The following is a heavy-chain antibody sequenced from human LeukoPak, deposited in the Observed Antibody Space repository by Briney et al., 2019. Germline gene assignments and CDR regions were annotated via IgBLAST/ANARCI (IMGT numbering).Heavy chain of an antibody. J-gene: IGHJ4*02. V-gene: IGHV4-39*01. CDR3: ARSRGFLEWLSIDY. CDR2: IYYSGST. Sequence: ETLSLTCTVSGGSISSSSYYWGWIRQPPGKGLEWIGSIYYSGSTYYNPSLKSRVTISVDTSKNQFSLKLSSVTAADTAVYYCARSRGFLEWLSIDYWGQGTLVTVS. CDR1: GGSISSSSYY. D-gene: IGHD3-3*01.